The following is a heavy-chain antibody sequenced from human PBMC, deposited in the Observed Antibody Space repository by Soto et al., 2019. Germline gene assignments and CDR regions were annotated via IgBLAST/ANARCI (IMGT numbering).Heavy chain of an antibody. CDR3: ARESLPFFYYMDV. J-gene: IGHJ6*03. Sequence: GGSLRLSCAASGFTFSSYGMHWVRQAPGKGLEWVAIIWSDESNKFYADSVKGRFTISRDISKNTLYLQMNSLRSEDTAVYYCARESLPFFYYMDVWGRGTTVTVSS. CDR1: GFTFSSYG. V-gene: IGHV3-33*01. D-gene: IGHD3-10*01. CDR2: IWSDESNK.